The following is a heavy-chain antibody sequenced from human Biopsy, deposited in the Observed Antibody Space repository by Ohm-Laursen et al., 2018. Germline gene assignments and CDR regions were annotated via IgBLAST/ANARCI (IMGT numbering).Heavy chain of an antibody. CDR2: INQSGST. V-gene: IGHV4-34*01. Sequence: TPSPTCAVNGESSSGYFWNWIRQPPGKGLEWIGEINQSGSTKYNPSLKRRATLSADSSNSQFSLRLTSVAAADTAIYYCARGSGYFKLDVWGQGTTVTVSS. J-gene: IGHJ6*02. D-gene: IGHD5-12*01. CDR3: ARGSGYFKLDV. CDR1: GESSSGYF.